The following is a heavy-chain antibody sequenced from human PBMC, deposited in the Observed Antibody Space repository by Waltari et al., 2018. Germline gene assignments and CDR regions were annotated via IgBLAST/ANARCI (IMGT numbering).Heavy chain of an antibody. D-gene: IGHD1-7*01. J-gene: IGHJ3*02. CDR2: IIPILGIA. Sequence: QVQLVQSGAEVKKPGSSVKVSCKASGGTFSSYAISWVRQAPGQGRAWMGGIIPILGIANYAQKFQGRVTITADESTSTAYMELSSLRSEDTAVYYCARERDNWNYGAFDIWGQGTMVTVSS. V-gene: IGHV1-69*04. CDR1: GGTFSSYA. CDR3: ARERDNWNYGAFDI.